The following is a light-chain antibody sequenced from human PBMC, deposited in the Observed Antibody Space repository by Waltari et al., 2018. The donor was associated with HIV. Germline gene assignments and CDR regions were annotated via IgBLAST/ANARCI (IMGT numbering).Light chain of an antibody. CDR2: EVS. CDR3: SSYTSSSTLV. J-gene: IGLJ2*01. CDR1: SSAVGGYNY. V-gene: IGLV2-14*01. Sequence: QSALTQPASVSGSPGQSITISCTGTSSAVGGYNYVSWYQQHPGKAPKLMIYEVSNRPSGVSNRFSGSKSGNTASLTISVLQAEDEADYYCSSYTSSSTLVFGGGTKLTVL.